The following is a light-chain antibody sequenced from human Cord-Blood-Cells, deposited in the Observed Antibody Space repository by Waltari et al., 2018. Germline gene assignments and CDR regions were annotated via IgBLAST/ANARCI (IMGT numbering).Light chain of an antibody. Sequence: DIQMSQSPSSLSASVVDRVTITCQASQDISNYLNWYQQKPGKAPKLLIYDASNLETGVPSRFSGSGSGTDFTFTISSLQPEDIATYYCQQYDNLFITFGQGTRLEIK. CDR2: DAS. CDR1: QDISNY. J-gene: IGKJ5*01. V-gene: IGKV1-33*01. CDR3: QQYDNLFIT.